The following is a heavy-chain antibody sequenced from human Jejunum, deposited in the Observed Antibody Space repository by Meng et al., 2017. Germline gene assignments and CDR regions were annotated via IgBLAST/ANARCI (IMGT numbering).Heavy chain of an antibody. Sequence: EVRVVESGGGLVKPGASLRLSCAASGFTFNDAWINWVRQSPGKGLEWVGTVKAKADGGTTHYAAPVKGRFTISRDESESTLYLQMNSLKTEDTALYYCTTMLAFREGVDFWGQGTLVTVSS. CDR2: VKAKADGGTT. CDR1: GFTFNDAW. J-gene: IGHJ4*02. D-gene: IGHD3-10*02. CDR3: TTMLAFREGVDF. V-gene: IGHV3-15*01.